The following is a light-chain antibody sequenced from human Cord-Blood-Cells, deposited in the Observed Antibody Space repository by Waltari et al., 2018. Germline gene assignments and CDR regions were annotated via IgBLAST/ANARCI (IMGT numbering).Light chain of an antibody. CDR3: QQYGSSQWT. CDR2: GAS. Sequence: EIVLKQSPGTLSLSPGERATLSCRASQSVSSSYLALYQQKPGQAPRLLIYGASSRATGIPDRFSGSGSGTDFTLTISRLEPEDFAVYYCQQYGSSQWTFGQGTKVEIK. J-gene: IGKJ1*01. V-gene: IGKV3-20*01. CDR1: QSVSSSY.